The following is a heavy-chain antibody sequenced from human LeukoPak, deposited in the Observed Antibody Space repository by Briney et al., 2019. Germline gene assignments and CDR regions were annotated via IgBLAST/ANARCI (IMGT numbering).Heavy chain of an antibody. J-gene: IGHJ4*02. V-gene: IGHV4-4*07. CDR1: GGSISSYY. CDR2: IYTSGST. D-gene: IGHD2-15*01. CDR3: ARDGSYCSGGSCYFDY. Sequence: SETLSLTCTVSGGSISSYYWSWIRQPAGKGLEWIGRIYTSGSTNYNPSLKSRVTMSVDTSKNQLSLKLSSVTAADTAVYYCARDGSYCSGGSCYFDYWGQGTLVTVSS.